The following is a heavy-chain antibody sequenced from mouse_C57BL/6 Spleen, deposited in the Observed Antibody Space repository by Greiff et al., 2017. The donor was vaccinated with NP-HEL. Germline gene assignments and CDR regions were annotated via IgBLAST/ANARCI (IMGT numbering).Heavy chain of an antibody. D-gene: IGHD2-3*01. J-gene: IGHJ3*01. CDR1: GFTFSDYY. CDR3: AREGDGYPIAY. Sequence: EVKVVESEGGLVQPGRSMKLSCTASGFTFSDYYMAWVRQVPEKGLEWVANINYDGSSTYYLDSLKSRFIISRDNAKNSLYLQMSSLKSEDTATYYCAREGDGYPIAYWGQGTLVTVSA. CDR2: INYDGSST. V-gene: IGHV5-16*01.